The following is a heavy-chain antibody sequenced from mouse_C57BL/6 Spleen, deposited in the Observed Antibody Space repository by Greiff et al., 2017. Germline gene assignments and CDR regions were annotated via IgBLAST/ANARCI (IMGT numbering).Heavy chain of an antibody. CDR3: ARRDDGYFFDY. V-gene: IGHV1-54*01. D-gene: IGHD2-3*01. J-gene: IGHJ2*01. Sequence: VQLQQSGAELVRPGTSVKVSCKASGYAFTNYLIEWVKQRPGQGLEWIGVINPGSGGTNYNEKFKGKATLTADKSSSTAYMQLSSLTSEDSAVYFCARRDDGYFFDYWGQGTTLTVSS. CDR2: INPGSGGT. CDR1: GYAFTNYL.